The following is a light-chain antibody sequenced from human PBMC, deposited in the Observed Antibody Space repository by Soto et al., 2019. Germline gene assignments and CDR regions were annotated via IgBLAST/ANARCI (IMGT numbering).Light chain of an antibody. Sequence: DIVMTQSPLSLPVTPGEPASISCRSSQSLLHSNGYNFLDWYLQKPGQSPQLLIYLGSNRASGVPDRFSGSRSGTDFTLNISRVEAEDVGVYYCMQAVQIPHTFGQGTSLEIK. CDR2: LGS. CDR1: QSLLHSNGYNF. V-gene: IGKV2-28*01. J-gene: IGKJ2*01. CDR3: MQAVQIPHT.